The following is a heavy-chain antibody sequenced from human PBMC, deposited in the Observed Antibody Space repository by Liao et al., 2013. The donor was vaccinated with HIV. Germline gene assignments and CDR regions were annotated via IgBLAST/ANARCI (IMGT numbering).Heavy chain of an antibody. J-gene: IGHJ3*02. V-gene: IGHV4-34*01. CDR2: INHSGKT. CDR3: ARGLLAPEPTRSDTFDI. Sequence: QGQLKQWGTGLLKPSETLSRTCAVYVGSFTNYYWSWIRQPPGKGLEWIGEINHSGKTNYNPSLKSRVTVSVDASKNQFSLQMNSVTAADTAVYYCARGLLAPEPTRSDTFDIWDQGTLVTVFS. CDR1: VGSFTNYY. D-gene: IGHD1-14*01.